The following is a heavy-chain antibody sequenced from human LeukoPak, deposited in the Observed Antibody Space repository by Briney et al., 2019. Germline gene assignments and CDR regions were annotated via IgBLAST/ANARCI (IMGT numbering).Heavy chain of an antibody. D-gene: IGHD5-18*01. CDR3: ASCNRYSYGYHY. CDR2: ISGSGGST. CDR1: GFTFSSYA. J-gene: IGHJ4*02. Sequence: GGSLRLSCAASGFTFSSYAMSWVRQAPGKGLEWVSAISGSGGSTYYADSVKGRFTISRDNSKNPLYLQMNSLRAEDTAVYYCASCNRYSYGYHYWGQGTLVTVSS. V-gene: IGHV3-23*01.